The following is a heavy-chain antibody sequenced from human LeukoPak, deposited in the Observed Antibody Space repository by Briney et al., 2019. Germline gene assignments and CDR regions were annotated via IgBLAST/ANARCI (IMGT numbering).Heavy chain of an antibody. D-gene: IGHD3-16*01. CDR3: VRDTFSPDAFDI. CDR1: GFSFGAYS. J-gene: IGHJ3*02. CDR2: ISSRSSNI. Sequence: PGGSLRLSCAASGFSFGAYSMNWVRQAPGKGLEWVSSISSRSSNIYYADSMKGRFTVSRDNAKNSLYLQMNSLRAEDTAVYYCVRDTFSPDAFDIWGQGTMVTVSS. V-gene: IGHV3-21*01.